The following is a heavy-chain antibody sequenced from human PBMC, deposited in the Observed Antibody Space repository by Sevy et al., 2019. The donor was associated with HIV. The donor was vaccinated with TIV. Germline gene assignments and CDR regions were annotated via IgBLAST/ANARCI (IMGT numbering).Heavy chain of an antibody. V-gene: IGHV4-34*01. CDR3: ALGDRRDGSNEGYYFDY. J-gene: IGHJ4*02. CDR1: GGSFSNYY. Sequence: SETLSLTCAVYGGSFSNYYWSWIRQPPGKGLEWIGESNHSGGTNSIPSVKSLVSISVDTSKNQFSLKVTAVTAADTAVYYSALGDRRDGSNEGYYFDYWGQGTLVTVSS. CDR2: SNHSGGT. D-gene: IGHD2-8*01.